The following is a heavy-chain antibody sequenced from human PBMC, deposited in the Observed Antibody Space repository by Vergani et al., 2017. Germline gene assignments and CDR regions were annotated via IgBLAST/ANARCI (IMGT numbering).Heavy chain of an antibody. V-gene: IGHV5-51*01. CDR3: ARRSRVIAAAGTPWLY. J-gene: IGHJ4*02. CDR1: GYSFTSYW. CDR2: IYPGDSDT. Sequence: EVQLVQSGAEVKKPGESLRISCKGSGYSFTSYWISWVRQMPGKGLEWMGIIYPGDSDTRYSPSFQGQVTISADKSISTAYLQWSSLKASDTAMYYCARRSRVIAAAGTPWLYWGQGTLVTVSS. D-gene: IGHD6-13*01.